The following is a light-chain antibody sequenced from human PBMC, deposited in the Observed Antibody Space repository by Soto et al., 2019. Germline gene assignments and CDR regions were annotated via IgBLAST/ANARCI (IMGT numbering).Light chain of an antibody. Sequence: IVMTQSPATLSVSPGERATLSCRASQSVGGDLAWYQRKPGQAPRLLIYGASSRAPGIPARFSGSGSGTEFTLTISSLQSEDIAVYYCQQYNNWPPWTFGQGTKVDIK. CDR1: QSVGGD. CDR2: GAS. J-gene: IGKJ1*01. V-gene: IGKV3-15*01. CDR3: QQYNNWPPWT.